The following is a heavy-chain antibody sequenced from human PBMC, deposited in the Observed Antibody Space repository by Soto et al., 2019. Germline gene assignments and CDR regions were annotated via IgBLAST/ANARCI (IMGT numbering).Heavy chain of an antibody. CDR3: ARVWAGNRAYWYFDL. V-gene: IGHV1-18*01. CDR1: GYTFTSYG. J-gene: IGHJ2*01. D-gene: IGHD6-13*01. Sequence: QVPLVQSGAEVKKPGASVKVSCKASGYTFTSYGISWVRQAPGQGLEWMGWISVYNANTNYAQKLQGRVTMTTDTSTSTVYMELRSLRSDDTAIYYCARVWAGNRAYWYFDLWGRGTLVTVSS. CDR2: ISVYNANT.